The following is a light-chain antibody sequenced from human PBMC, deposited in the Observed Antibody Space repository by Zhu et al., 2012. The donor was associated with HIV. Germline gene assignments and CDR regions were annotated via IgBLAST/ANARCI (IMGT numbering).Light chain of an antibody. V-gene: IGKV3-11*01. CDR1: GSVRSF. CDR3: QQYSNSQT. CDR2: DTS. J-gene: IGKJ1*01. Sequence: IVLTQSPATLSLSPGERATVSCRASGSVRSFLAWYQQKPGQAPRLLIYDTSKRATGIPARFSGSGSGTDFTLTISSLEPEDFALYYCQQYSNSQTFGQGTKVEIK.